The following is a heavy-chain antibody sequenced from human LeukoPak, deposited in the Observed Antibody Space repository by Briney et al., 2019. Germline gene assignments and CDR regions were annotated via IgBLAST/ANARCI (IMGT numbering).Heavy chain of an antibody. CDR2: IYHSGNT. D-gene: IGHD6-19*01. V-gene: IGHV4-38-2*02. CDR1: GYSISSGYY. J-gene: IGHJ4*02. CDR3: ARAGMVGYSSGWYKPTYFDY. Sequence: SETLSLICTVSGYSISSGYYWGWIRQPPGKGLEWIGSIYHSGNTYYNPSLPSLKSRVTISVDTSKNQFSLKLSSVTAADTAVYYCARAGMVGYSSGWYKPTYFDYWGQGTLVTVSS.